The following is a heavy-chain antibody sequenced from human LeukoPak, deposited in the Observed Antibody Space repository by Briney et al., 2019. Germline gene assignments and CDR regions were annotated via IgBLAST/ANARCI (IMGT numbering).Heavy chain of an antibody. Sequence: GGSLRFSCAASGLTGSHNYVSWVRQTPGKGLEWVSAIHTSGDTCYADSVKGRFTISRDTSKNTLYLQINSLRVEDTAVYYCIVFGDSNHWGQGTLVTVSS. D-gene: IGHD4-17*01. J-gene: IGHJ5*02. CDR3: IVFGDSNH. CDR1: GLTGSHNY. CDR2: IHTSGDT. V-gene: IGHV3-53*01.